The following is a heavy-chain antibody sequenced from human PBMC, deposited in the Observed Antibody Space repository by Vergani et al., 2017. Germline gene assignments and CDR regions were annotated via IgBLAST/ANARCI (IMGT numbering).Heavy chain of an antibody. Sequence: QVQLVQSGAEVKKPGSSVKVSCKASGGTFSSYAIIWVRQAPGQGLEWMGGIIPIFGTANYAQKFQGRVTITADESTSTAYMELSSLRSEDTAVYYCARDRAYGDYGFRVWFDYWGQGTLVTVSS. D-gene: IGHD4-17*01. V-gene: IGHV1-69*01. CDR2: IIPIFGTA. CDR1: GGTFSSYA. CDR3: ARDRAYGDYGFRVWFDY. J-gene: IGHJ4*02.